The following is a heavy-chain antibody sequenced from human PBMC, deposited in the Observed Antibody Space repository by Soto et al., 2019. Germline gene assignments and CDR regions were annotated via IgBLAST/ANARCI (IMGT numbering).Heavy chain of an antibody. Sequence: EMQLLESGGGLVQPGGSLRLSCAASGFTFSSYAMSWVRQAPGKGLEWVSAISGSGGSTYYADSVKGRFTISRDNSKNTLYLQMNSLRAEDTAVYYCAKVGVLLWFGELIDYWGQGTLVTVSS. CDR1: GFTFSSYA. V-gene: IGHV3-23*01. CDR2: ISGSGGST. D-gene: IGHD3-10*01. CDR3: AKVGVLLWFGELIDY. J-gene: IGHJ4*02.